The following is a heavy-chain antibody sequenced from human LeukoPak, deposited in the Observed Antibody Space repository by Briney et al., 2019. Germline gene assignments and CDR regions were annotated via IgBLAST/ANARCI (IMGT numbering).Heavy chain of an antibody. CDR2: IIPIFGTA. J-gene: IGHJ4*02. CDR3: ARGNSGYALGDY. D-gene: IGHD5-12*01. V-gene: IGHV1-69*13. Sequence: SVKVSCKASGGTFSSYAISWVRQAPGQGLEWMGGIIPIFGTANYAQKFQGRVTITADESTSTAYMELSSLRSEDTAVYYRARGNSGYALGDYWGQGTLVTVSS. CDR1: GGTFSSYA.